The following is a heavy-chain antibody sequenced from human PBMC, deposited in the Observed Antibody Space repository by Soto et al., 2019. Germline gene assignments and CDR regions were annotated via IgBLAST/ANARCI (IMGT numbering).Heavy chain of an antibody. CDR1: GFSFSSYG. CDR3: ARSGDYGYYYAMDV. CDR2: IWYDGSNE. D-gene: IGHD4-17*01. J-gene: IGHJ6*02. V-gene: IGHV3-33*01. Sequence: QVQLVESGGGVVQPGRSLRLSCAASGFSFSSYGMHWVRQAPGKGPAWVAVIWYDGSNEYYGDSVKGRFTISRDNSKNALYLQMNSLRAEDAAVYYCARSGDYGYYYAMDVWGQGNTVTVSS.